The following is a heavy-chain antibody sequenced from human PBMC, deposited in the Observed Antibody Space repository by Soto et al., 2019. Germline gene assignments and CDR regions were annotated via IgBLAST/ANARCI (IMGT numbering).Heavy chain of an antibody. CDR2: ISSNGRST. D-gene: IGHD2-8*01. J-gene: IGHJ1*01. CDR3: ARDRCTNGVCYAPSDD. Sequence: EVKLVESGGGLVQPGGSLRLSCATSGFIFSTYAMHWVRQAPGKGLEYVSAISSNGRSTYYANSVKGRFTISRDNSKNTLYLQMDSLRAEDMAVYYCARDRCTNGVCYAPSDDWGQGTLVTVCS. CDR1: GFIFSTYA. V-gene: IGHV3-64*01.